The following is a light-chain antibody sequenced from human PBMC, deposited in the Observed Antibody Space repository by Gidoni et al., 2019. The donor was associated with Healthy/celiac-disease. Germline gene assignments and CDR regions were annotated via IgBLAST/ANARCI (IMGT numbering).Light chain of an antibody. V-gene: IGLV2-14*01. J-gene: IGLJ2*01. CDR1: SSDVGCYNY. Sequence: QSALPQPASVSGSPGQSITISCTGTSSDVGCYNYVSWYQQHPGKAPKLMIYEVSNRPSGVSNRFSGSKSGNTASLTSSGLQAEDEADYYCSSYTSSSTLVFGGGTKLTVL. CDR3: SSYTSSSTLV. CDR2: EVS.